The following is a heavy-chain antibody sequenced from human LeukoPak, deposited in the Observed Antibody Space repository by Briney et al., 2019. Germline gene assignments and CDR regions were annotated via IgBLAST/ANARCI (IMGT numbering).Heavy chain of an antibody. D-gene: IGHD5-18*01. CDR2: IWYDGSNK. CDR3: ARDPGGINSY. V-gene: IGHV3-33*01. CDR1: GFTFRNYG. Sequence: TGGSLRLSCAASGFTFRNYGMHWVRQAPGKGLEWVAVIWYDGSNKYYAESVQGRFTISRDNSKNTVYFQMNTLRAEDTALYYCARDPGGINSYRGQGTLVTVSS. J-gene: IGHJ4*02.